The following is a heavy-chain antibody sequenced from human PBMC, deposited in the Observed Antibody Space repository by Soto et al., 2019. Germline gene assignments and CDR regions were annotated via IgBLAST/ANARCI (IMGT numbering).Heavy chain of an antibody. J-gene: IGHJ4*02. CDR1: GGSFSGYY. D-gene: IGHD6-13*01. V-gene: IGHV4-34*01. CDR3: ARARGPTPVPSYSSSWYAGRLLWLFDY. Sequence: LPLTCAVYGGSFSGYYWSWIRQPPGKGLEWIGEINHSGSTNYNPSLKSRVTISVDTSKNQFSLKLSSVTAADTAVYYCARARGPTPVPSYSSSWYAGRLLWLFDYWGQGTLVTVSS. CDR2: INHSGST.